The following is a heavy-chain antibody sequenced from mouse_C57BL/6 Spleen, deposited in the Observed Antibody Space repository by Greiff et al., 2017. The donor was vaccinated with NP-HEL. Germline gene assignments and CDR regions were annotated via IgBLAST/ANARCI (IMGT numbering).Heavy chain of an antibody. D-gene: IGHD1-1*01. CDR3: AREGITTVFDY. Sequence: EVMLVESEGGLVQPGSSMKLSCTASGFTFSDYYMAWVRQVPEKGLEWVANINYDGSSTYYLDSLKSRFIISRDNAKNILYLQMSSLKSEDTAPYYCAREGITTVFDYWGQGTTLTVSS. CDR1: GFTFSDYY. CDR2: INYDGSST. V-gene: IGHV5-16*01. J-gene: IGHJ2*01.